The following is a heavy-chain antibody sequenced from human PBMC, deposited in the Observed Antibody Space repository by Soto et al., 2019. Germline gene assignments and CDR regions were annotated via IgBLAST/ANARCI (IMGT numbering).Heavy chain of an antibody. CDR2: IYYSGST. V-gene: IGHV4-30-4*01. CDR1: GGSISSGDYY. D-gene: IGHD1-26*01. Sequence: SETLFLTCTVSGGSISSGDYYWSWIRQPPGKGLEWIGYIYYSGSTYYNPSLKSRVTISVDTSKNQFSLKLSSVTAADTAVYYCARDPSTNWFDPWGQGTLVTVSS. J-gene: IGHJ5*02. CDR3: ARDPSTNWFDP.